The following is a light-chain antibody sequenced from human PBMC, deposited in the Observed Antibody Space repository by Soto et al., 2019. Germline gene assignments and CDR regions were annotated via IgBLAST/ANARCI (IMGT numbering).Light chain of an antibody. CDR3: AAWDDSLRAVV. J-gene: IGLJ2*01. CDR2: RNH. V-gene: IGLV1-44*01. Sequence: QSVLTQSPSASGTPGQRVTISCSGSRSNIGTYTVNWYQQLPGTAPTLLIFRNHQRPSGVPDRFSGSKSGTSASLAISGPQSEYEADYYCAAWDDSLRAVVFGGGTKLTVL. CDR1: RSNIGTYT.